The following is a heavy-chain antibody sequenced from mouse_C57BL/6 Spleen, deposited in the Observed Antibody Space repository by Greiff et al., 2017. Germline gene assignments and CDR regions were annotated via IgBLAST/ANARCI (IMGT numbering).Heavy chain of an antibody. D-gene: IGHD1-1*01. V-gene: IGHV1-52*01. CDR2: IDPSDSET. CDR3: ARKPLYYGASCDY. Sequence: QVQLQQPGAELVRPGSSVKLSCKASGYTFTSYWMHWVKQRPIQGLEWIGNIDPSDSETHYNQKFKDKATLTVDKSSSTAYMQLSSLTSEDSAVYYCARKPLYYGASCDYWGQGTTLTVSS. J-gene: IGHJ2*01. CDR1: GYTFTSYW.